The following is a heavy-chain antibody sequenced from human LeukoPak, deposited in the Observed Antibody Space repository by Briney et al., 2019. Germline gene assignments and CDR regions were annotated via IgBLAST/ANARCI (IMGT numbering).Heavy chain of an antibody. Sequence: SVKVSCKASGYTFTSYGISWVRQAPGQGLEWMGRIIPILGIADYAQKFQGRVTITADKSTSTAYMELSSLRSEDTAVYYCARDRSFQVVNYYGMDVWGQGTTVTVSS. D-gene: IGHD2-21*01. CDR1: GYTFTSYG. V-gene: IGHV1-69*04. CDR2: IIPILGIA. J-gene: IGHJ6*02. CDR3: ARDRSFQVVNYYGMDV.